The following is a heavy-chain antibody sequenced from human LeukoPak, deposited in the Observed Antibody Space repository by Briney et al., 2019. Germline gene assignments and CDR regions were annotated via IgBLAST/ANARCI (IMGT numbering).Heavy chain of an antibody. Sequence: SETLSLTCAVYGGSFSGYYWSWIRQPPGEGLEWIGEINHSGSTNYNPSLKSRVTISVDTSKNQFSLKLSSVTAADTAVYYCARAPAAEYYDFWSGYYPVYYFDYWGQGTLVTVSS. CDR1: GGSFSGYY. CDR3: ARAPAAEYYDFWSGYYPVYYFDY. V-gene: IGHV4-34*01. J-gene: IGHJ4*02. D-gene: IGHD3-3*01. CDR2: INHSGST.